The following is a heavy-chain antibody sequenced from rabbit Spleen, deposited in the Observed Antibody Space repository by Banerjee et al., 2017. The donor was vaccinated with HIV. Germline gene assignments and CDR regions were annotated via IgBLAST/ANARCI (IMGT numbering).Heavy chain of an antibody. V-gene: IGHV1S40*01. CDR1: GFSFSSSYD. J-gene: IGHJ6*01. Sequence: VESGGGLVKPGASLTLTCTASGFSFSSSYDMCWVRQAPGKGLEWIGCIYTGNYKTYYAGWAKGRFTISKASSTTVTLQMTRLTAADTATYFCARDTSSSFSSYGMDLWGPGTLVTVS. CDR2: IYTGNYKT. CDR3: ARDTSSSFSSYGMDL. D-gene: IGHD1-1*01.